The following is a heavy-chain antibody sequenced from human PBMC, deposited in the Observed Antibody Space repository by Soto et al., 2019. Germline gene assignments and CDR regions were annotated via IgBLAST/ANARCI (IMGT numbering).Heavy chain of an antibody. J-gene: IGHJ6*02. CDR3: ARHPYGDYDAMYV. CDR2: IYPGDSDT. CDR1: GYIFTNYW. D-gene: IGHD4-17*01. Sequence: GESLKISCKGSGYIFTNYWNGWVRQMPGKGLEWMGIIYPGDSDTRYSPSFQGQVTISADWSISTAYLQWSSLKASDTAIYYGARHPYGDYDAMYVWGQGPTFTVSS. V-gene: IGHV5-51*01.